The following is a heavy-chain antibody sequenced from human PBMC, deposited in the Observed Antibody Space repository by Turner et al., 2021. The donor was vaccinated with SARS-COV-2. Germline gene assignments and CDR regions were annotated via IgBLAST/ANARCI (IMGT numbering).Heavy chain of an antibody. J-gene: IGHJ6*02. Sequence: QVRLQESGPGLVKPSETLSLTCTVSGGSISSYFWNWIRQPAGKGLEWIGRIYTSGTSNYNPSLKSRVTMSVDTSKTQCSRRLSSVTAADTAVYYCARDRVQLGPVGMDVWGQGTTVTVSS. CDR1: GGSISSYF. D-gene: IGHD6-6*01. V-gene: IGHV4-4*07. CDR3: ARDRVQLGPVGMDV. CDR2: IYTSGTS.